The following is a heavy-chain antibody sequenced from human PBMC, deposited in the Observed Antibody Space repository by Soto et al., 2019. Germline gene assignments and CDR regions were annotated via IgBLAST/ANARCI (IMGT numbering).Heavy chain of an antibody. V-gene: IGHV1-3*01. D-gene: IGHD1-26*01. Sequence: QVQLVQSGAEVKKPGASVKVSCKASGYTFTSYVMHWVRQAPGQRLEWMGWINAGNGNTKYSQKLQGRVTITRDTTASTAYMELSSLRSEDTAVYYCARDRRAGPAYYPSRYYYGMDVWGQGTTVTVSS. J-gene: IGHJ6*02. CDR3: ARDRRAGPAYYPSRYYYGMDV. CDR1: GYTFTSYV. CDR2: INAGNGNT.